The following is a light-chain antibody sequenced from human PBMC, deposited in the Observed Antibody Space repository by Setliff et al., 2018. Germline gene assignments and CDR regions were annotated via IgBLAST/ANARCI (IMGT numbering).Light chain of an antibody. CDR1: SSDIGAYDY. CDR2: DVS. J-gene: IGLJ1*01. Sequence: QSVLAQPASVSGSPGQSITIYCIGSSSDIGAYDYVAWYQQHPGKAPKLMIYDVSHRPSGVSHRFSASKSGNTASLIISGLQVEDEADYYCSSYSTRTSLDVFGTGTKV. CDR3: SSYSTRTSLDV. V-gene: IGLV2-14*03.